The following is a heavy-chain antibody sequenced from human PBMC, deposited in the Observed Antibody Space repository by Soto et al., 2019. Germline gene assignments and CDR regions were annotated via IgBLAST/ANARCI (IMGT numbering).Heavy chain of an antibody. CDR3: ERGGLQHALDV. CDR2: VNNDGTDT. D-gene: IGHD6-13*01. J-gene: IGHJ6*02. CDR1: GFTFSHYW. V-gene: IGHV3-74*03. Sequence: EVQLVESGGGLVQPGGSLRLSCAASGFTFSHYWMYWVRQAPGKGLVWVSRVNNDGTDTTHADSVKGRFTISRDNAENTLYLQMNSLRAEDTAVYYCERGGLQHALDVWGQGSTVTVSS.